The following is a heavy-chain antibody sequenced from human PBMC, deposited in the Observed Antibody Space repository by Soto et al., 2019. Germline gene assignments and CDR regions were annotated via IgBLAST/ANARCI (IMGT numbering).Heavy chain of an antibody. CDR1: GFSLSTYHMG. Sequence: ITLKESGPTLVRPAQTLTLTCDFSGFSLSTYHMGVAWIRQPPGKALEWLALIYWDDDKRYSPSLKDRLAISKDTSSNQVVLTITNIDPGDSATYFCAHAGDYDLLTLDHWGPGTLVTVSS. CDR3: AHAGDYDLLTLDH. CDR2: IYWDDDK. J-gene: IGHJ4*02. D-gene: IGHD4-17*01. V-gene: IGHV2-5*02.